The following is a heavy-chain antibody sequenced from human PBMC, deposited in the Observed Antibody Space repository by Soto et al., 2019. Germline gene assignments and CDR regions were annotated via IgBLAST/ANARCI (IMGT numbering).Heavy chain of an antibody. J-gene: IGHJ6*02. Sequence: PGGSLRLSCAASGFTSSSYAMSWVRQAPGQGLEWVSAISGSGGSTYYADSVKGRFTISRDNSKNTLYLQMNGLRAEDTAVYYCAKDTYYDFWSGSGMDVWGQGTTVTVSS. CDR1: GFTSSSYA. V-gene: IGHV3-23*01. D-gene: IGHD3-3*01. CDR2: ISGSGGST. CDR3: AKDTYYDFWSGSGMDV.